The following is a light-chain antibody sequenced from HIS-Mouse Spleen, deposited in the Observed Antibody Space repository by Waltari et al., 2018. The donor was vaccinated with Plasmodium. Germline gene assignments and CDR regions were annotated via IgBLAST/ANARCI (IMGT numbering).Light chain of an antibody. Sequence: SELTQPPSVSVTPGQTASITCSGDRLGDNYACWYQQKPGQSPVLVIYQDSKRPSGIPERFSGSNSGNTATLTISGTQAMDEADYYCQAWDSSTAVVFGGGTKLTVL. J-gene: IGLJ2*01. V-gene: IGLV3-1*01. CDR3: QAWDSSTAVV. CDR2: QDS. CDR1: RLGDNY.